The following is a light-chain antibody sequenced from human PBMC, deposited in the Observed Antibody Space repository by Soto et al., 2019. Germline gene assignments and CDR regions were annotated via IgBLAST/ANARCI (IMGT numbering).Light chain of an antibody. CDR1: QSVSSSY. V-gene: IGKV3-20*01. CDR3: QQYGSSPLLT. CDR2: GAS. Sequence: EIVLTQSPGTLSLSPEEKATISCRASQSVSSSYLAWYQQKPGQAPRLLIYGASSRATGIPDRFSGSGSGTDFTLTISILEPEDFAVYYCQQYGSSPLLTFGGGTKVDIK. J-gene: IGKJ4*01.